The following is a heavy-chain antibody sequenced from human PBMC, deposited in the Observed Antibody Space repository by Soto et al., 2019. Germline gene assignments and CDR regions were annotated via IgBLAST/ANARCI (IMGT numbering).Heavy chain of an antibody. Sequence: PSETLSLTCTVSGDSIRSGGYCWSWIRQHPGKGLEWIGYIYYTGNTYYNPSLKSRLTISLDTSKNQFSLNLRSVTAADTAVYYCARGITSQSSWFDPWGQGTLVTVSS. CDR2: IYYTGNT. V-gene: IGHV4-31*03. J-gene: IGHJ5*02. D-gene: IGHD3-10*01. CDR3: ARGITSQSSWFDP. CDR1: GDSIRSGGYC.